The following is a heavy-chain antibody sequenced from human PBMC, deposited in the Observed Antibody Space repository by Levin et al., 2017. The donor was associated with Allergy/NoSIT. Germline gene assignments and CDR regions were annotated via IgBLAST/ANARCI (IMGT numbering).Heavy chain of an antibody. D-gene: IGHD6-13*01. J-gene: IGHJ6*03. CDR2: INSDGSST. CDR3: ARDPGIAAAGTGGVYYYYYMDV. CDR1: GFTFSSYW. V-gene: IGHV3-74*01. Sequence: GASVKVSCAASGFTFSSYWMHWVRQAPGKGLVWVSRINSDGSSTSYADSVKGRFTISRDNAKNTLYLQMNSLRAEDTAVYYCARDPGIAAAGTGGVYYYYYMDVWGKGTTVTVSS.